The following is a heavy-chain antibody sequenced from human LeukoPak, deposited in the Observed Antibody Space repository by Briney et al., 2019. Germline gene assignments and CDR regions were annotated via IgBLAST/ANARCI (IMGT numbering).Heavy chain of an antibody. CDR1: GFIVSGDF. J-gene: IGHJ4*02. CDR3: ARERGRGRDSPWFDY. CDR2: IYSDGST. D-gene: IGHD1-26*01. V-gene: IGHV3-53*01. Sequence: GGSLRLSCAASGFIVSGDFMSWVRQAPGKGLEWVSVIYSDGSTYYADSVEGRFTISRDNSKNTLDLQMTGLRAEDTAVYYCARERGRGRDSPWFDYRGQGTLVTVSS.